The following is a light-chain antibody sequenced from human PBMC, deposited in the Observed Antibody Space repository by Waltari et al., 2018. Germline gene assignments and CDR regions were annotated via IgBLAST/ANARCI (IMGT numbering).Light chain of an antibody. CDR3: QVWDRSSDHVV. Sequence: SYVLTQPPSLSVAPGETARITCGGDKSGRESVHWFQQRPGQAPVLVIYYDTDRPSGIPDRFSGSNSGSTATLTISTVEAGDEADYYCQVWDRSSDHVVFGGGTKLTVL. J-gene: IGLJ2*01. CDR1: KSGRES. V-gene: IGLV3-21*01. CDR2: YDT.